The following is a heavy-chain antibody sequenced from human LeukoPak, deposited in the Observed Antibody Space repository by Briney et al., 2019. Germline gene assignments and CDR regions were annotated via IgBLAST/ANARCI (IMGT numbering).Heavy chain of an antibody. J-gene: IGHJ4*02. D-gene: IGHD5-18*01. Sequence: SETLSLTCTVSGGSISSSSYYWGWIRQPPGKGLEWIGSIYYSGSTYYNPSLKSRVTISVDTSKNQFSLKLSSVTAADTAVYYCARETHPYSYGRNFDYWGQGTLVTVSS. CDR3: ARETHPYSYGRNFDY. CDR2: IYYSGST. CDR1: GGSISSSSYY. V-gene: IGHV4-39*07.